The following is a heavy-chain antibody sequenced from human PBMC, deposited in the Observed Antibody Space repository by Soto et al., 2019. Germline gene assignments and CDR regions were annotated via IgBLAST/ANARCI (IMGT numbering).Heavy chain of an antibody. D-gene: IGHD4-17*01. Sequence: PGGSLRLSCAASGFPVSSNYMSWVRQAPGKGLEWVSVIYSGGSTYYADSVKGRFTISRDNSKNTLYLQMNSLRAEDTAVYYCATSGDYLGFDYWGQGTLVTVSS. CDR1: GFPVSSNY. V-gene: IGHV3-53*01. J-gene: IGHJ4*02. CDR3: ATSGDYLGFDY. CDR2: IYSGGST.